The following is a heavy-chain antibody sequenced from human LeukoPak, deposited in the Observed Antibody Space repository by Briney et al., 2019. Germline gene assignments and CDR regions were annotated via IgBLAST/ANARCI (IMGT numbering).Heavy chain of an antibody. V-gene: IGHV4-34*01. CDR3: ARAGSYYNYFDY. Sequence: SETLSLTCAVYGGSFSGYYWSWIRQPPGKGLEWIGEINHSGSTNYNPSLKSRVTISVDTSKNQFSLKLSSVTAADTAVYYCARAGSYYNYFDYWGQGTLVTVSS. D-gene: IGHD1-26*01. J-gene: IGHJ4*02. CDR2: INHSGST. CDR1: GGSFSGYY.